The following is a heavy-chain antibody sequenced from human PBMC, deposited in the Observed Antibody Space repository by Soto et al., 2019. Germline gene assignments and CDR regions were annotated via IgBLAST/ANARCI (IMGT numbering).Heavy chain of an antibody. CDR2: ISYDGSNK. CDR3: ANDGRDHDYYYGMGV. CDR1: GFIFSIYG. V-gene: IGHV3-30*18. Sequence: QVQLVESGGGVVQPGRSLRLSCAPSGFIFSIYGMHWVRQAPGKGLEWVAAISYDGSNKYYVDSVKGRFTISRDNSKNTLSLQMNSLRAEDTAVYYCANDGRDHDYYYGMGVGGQGTTVTVSS. J-gene: IGHJ6*02.